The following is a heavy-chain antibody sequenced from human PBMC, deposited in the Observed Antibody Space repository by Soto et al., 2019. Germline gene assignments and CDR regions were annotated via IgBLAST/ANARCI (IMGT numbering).Heavy chain of an antibody. CDR1: GFTFSSYA. J-gene: IGHJ4*02. CDR3: ARVHSSSLDY. D-gene: IGHD6-13*01. V-gene: IGHV3-23*01. CDR2: ISGSGGST. Sequence: EVQLLESGGGLVQPGGSLRLSCAASGFTFSSYAMSWVRQAPGKGLEWVSAISGSGGSTAYADSVKSRFTISRDNSKNTRYLQINSLRAEDTAVYYFARVHSSSLDYWGQGTLVTVSS.